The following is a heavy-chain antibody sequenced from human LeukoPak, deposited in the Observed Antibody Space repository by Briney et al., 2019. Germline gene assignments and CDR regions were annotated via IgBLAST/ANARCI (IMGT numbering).Heavy chain of an antibody. CDR1: GITFSGRW. CDR2: INPAGSVE. Sequence: GGSLRLSCAASGITFSGRWMSWVRQAPGKGLEWVANINPAGSVEKYVDSVKGRFTISRDNAKDSLYLQMNSLRAEDTAVYYCAKRGVRGTLDYWGQGTLVTVSS. J-gene: IGHJ4*02. CDR3: AKRGVRGTLDY. D-gene: IGHD3-10*01. V-gene: IGHV3-7*03.